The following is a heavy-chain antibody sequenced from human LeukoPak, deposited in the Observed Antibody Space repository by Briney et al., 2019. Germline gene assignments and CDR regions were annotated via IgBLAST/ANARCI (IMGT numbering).Heavy chain of an antibody. V-gene: IGHV3-48*04. CDR1: GVTLSNYG. CDR2: ISTTSTI. J-gene: IGHJ4*02. Sequence: RGSLRLSCADSGVTLSNYGMNWGRHTPGEGLGWVAYISTTSTIYYADSVKGRFTISRDNAKNSLYLQMNSLRAEDTALYYCAKGHYGDYVFDYWGQGTLVTVSS. CDR3: AKGHYGDYVFDY. D-gene: IGHD4-17*01.